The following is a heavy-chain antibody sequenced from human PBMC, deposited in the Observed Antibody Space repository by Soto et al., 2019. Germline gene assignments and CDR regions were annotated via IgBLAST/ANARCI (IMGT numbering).Heavy chain of an antibody. CDR3: AKDIVVVPAANYYYCGMDV. D-gene: IGHD2-2*01. Sequence: GASVKVSCKASGDTFSSFTINWVRQAPGLGLEWMGGIIPLFGTSKYAQKFHGRVRITADKSTSTSYMELSSLRSEDTAVYYCAKDIVVVPAANYYYCGMDVWGQGATVTVSS. J-gene: IGHJ6*02. CDR2: IIPLFGTS. CDR1: GDTFSSFT. V-gene: IGHV1-69*06.